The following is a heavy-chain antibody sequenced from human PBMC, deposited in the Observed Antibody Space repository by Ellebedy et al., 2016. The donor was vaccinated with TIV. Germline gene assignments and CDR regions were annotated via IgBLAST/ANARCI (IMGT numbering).Heavy chain of an antibody. D-gene: IGHD3-3*01. Sequence: SETLSLTXAVYGGSFSGYYWTWIRQPPGKGLEWIGYIYYSGSTNYNPSLKSRVTISVDTSKNQFSLKLSSVTAADTAVYYCARGVVPYYYYMDVWGKGTTVTVSS. CDR1: GGSFSGYY. V-gene: IGHV4-59*01. CDR3: ARGVVPYYYYMDV. CDR2: IYYSGST. J-gene: IGHJ6*03.